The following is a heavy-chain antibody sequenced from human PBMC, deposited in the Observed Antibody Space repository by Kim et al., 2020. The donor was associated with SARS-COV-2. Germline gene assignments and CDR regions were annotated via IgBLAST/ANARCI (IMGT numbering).Heavy chain of an antibody. CDR3: ARGIGTVTTRYFDL. CDR1: GFTFSGHT. Sequence: GGSLRLSCAASGFTFSGHTMHWVRQAPGKGLEHVSAISNFGGSTYYADSVKGRFTISRDNSKNTLYLQMGSLRAEDMAVYYCARGIGTVTTRYFDLWAVAPWSLSPQ. V-gene: IGHV3-64*02. D-gene: IGHD4-17*01. CDR2: ISNFGGST. J-gene: IGHJ2*01.